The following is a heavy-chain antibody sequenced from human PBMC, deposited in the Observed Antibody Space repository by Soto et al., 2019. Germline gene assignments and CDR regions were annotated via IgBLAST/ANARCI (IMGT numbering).Heavy chain of an antibody. D-gene: IGHD2-2*01. CDR2: ISAYNGNT. J-gene: IGHJ6*02. CDR3: ARENIVVVPVTNYGMDV. CDR1: GYTFTSYG. V-gene: IGHV1-18*01. Sequence: ASVKVSCKASGYTFTSYGISWVRQAPGQGLEWMGWISAYNGNTNYAQKLQGRVTMTTDTSTSTAYMELRSLRSDDTAVYYCARENIVVVPVTNYGMDVWGQGTTVTVSS.